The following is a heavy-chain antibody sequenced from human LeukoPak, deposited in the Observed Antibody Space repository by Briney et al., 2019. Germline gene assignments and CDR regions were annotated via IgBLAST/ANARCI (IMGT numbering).Heavy chain of an antibody. V-gene: IGHV4-39*07. CDR2: IYYSGTT. CDR3: ATINRSGTYRYGMDV. CDR1: GGSISSSSYY. J-gene: IGHJ6*02. D-gene: IGHD1-26*01. Sequence: SETLSLTCTVSGGSISSSSYYWGWIRQPPGKGLEWIGSIYYSGTTYYNPSLKSRVTISVDTSKNQFSLKLSSVTAADTAVYYCATINRSGTYRYGMDVWGQGTTVTVSS.